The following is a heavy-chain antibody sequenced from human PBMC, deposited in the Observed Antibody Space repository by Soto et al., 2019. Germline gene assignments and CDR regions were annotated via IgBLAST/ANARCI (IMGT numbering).Heavy chain of an antibody. J-gene: IGHJ6*02. CDR2: ISAYNGNT. CDR3: SIDYFSGGSCFPPYYYGMDV. D-gene: IGHD2-15*01. CDR1: GYTFTSYG. V-gene: IGHV1-18*01. Sequence: ASVKVSCKASGYTFTSYGISWVRQAPGQGLEWMGWISAYNGNTNYAQKLQGRVTMTTDTSTSTAYMELRILISDYTAVYYFSIDYFSGGSCFPPYYYGMDVWGQGTTVTVSS.